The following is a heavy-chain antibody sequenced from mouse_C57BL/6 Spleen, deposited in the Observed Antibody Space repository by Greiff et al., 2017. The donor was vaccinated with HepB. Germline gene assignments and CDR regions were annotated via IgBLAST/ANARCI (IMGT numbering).Heavy chain of an antibody. D-gene: IGHD1-1*01. CDR2: ISSGSSTI. Sequence: DVKLVESGGGLVKPGGSLKLSCAASGFTFSDYGMHWVRQAPEKGLEWVAYISSGSSTIYYADTVKGRFTISRDNAKNTLCLQMTSLRSEDTAMYYCARRLLEGYFDVWGTGTTVTVSS. CDR3: ARRLLEGYFDV. J-gene: IGHJ1*03. V-gene: IGHV5-17*01. CDR1: GFTFSDYG.